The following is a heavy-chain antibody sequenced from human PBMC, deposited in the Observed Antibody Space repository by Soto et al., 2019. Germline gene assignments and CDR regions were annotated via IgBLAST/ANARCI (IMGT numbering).Heavy chain of an antibody. CDR3: AREGGATYYYYYGMDV. CDR1: GCSISSGGYY. Sequence: TSETLSLTCTVSGCSISSGGYYWSWIGQHPGKGLEWIGYIYYSGSTYYNPSLKSRVTISVDTSKNQFSLKLSSVTAADTAVYYCAREGGATYYYYYGMDVWGQGTTVTVSS. V-gene: IGHV4-31*03. D-gene: IGHD1-26*01. J-gene: IGHJ6*02. CDR2: IYYSGST.